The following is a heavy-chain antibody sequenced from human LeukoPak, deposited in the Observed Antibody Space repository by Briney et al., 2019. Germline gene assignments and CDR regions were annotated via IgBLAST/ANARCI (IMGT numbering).Heavy chain of an antibody. J-gene: IGHJ6*03. CDR2: IYYSGST. Sequence: SETLSLTCTVSGGSISSYYWSWIRQPPGKGLEWIRYIYYSGSTNYNPSLKSRVTISVDTSKNQFSLKLSSVTAADTAVYYCARGWGTGYCSGTSCYTEYMDVWGKGTTVTVSS. CDR3: ARGWGTGYCSGTSCYTEYMDV. V-gene: IGHV4-59*08. D-gene: IGHD2-2*02. CDR1: GGSISSYY.